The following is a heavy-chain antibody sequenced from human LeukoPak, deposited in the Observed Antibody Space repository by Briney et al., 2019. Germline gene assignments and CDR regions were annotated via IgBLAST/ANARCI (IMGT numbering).Heavy chain of an antibody. Sequence: GGSLRLSCAASGFTFSSYSMNWVRQAPGKGLEWVSYISSSSSTIYYADSVKGRFTISRDNAKNSLYLQMNSLRAEDTAVYYCAKSAPYSSGWNDFDYWGQGTLVTVSS. D-gene: IGHD6-19*01. CDR2: ISSSSSTI. CDR1: GFTFSSYS. J-gene: IGHJ4*02. V-gene: IGHV3-48*01. CDR3: AKSAPYSSGWNDFDY.